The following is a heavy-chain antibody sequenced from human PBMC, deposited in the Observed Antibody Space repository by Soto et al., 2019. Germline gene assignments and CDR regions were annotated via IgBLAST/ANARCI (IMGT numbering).Heavy chain of an antibody. CDR3: AEQGGSGYSRCY. J-gene: IGHJ4*02. CDR2: ISGSGGST. CDR1: GFTFSSYA. Sequence: EVQLLESGGGLVQPGGSLRLSCAASGFTFSSYAMSWVSQAPGKGLEWVSAISGSGGSTYYADSVKGRFTISRDNSKNTLYLQMNSLRAEDTAVYYCAEQGGSGYSRCYWGQGTLVTVSS. V-gene: IGHV3-23*01. D-gene: IGHD3-22*01.